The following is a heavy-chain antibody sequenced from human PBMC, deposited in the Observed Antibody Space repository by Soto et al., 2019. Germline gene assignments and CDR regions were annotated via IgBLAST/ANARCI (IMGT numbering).Heavy chain of an antibody. J-gene: IGHJ5*02. CDR2: ISAYNGNT. CDR3: ARGLRNNWFDP. D-gene: IGHD4-17*01. V-gene: IGHV1-18*04. CDR1: GYPFTSYG. Sequence: XSVKVSCNASGYPFTSYGISWVRQAPGQGLEWMGWISAYNGNTNYAQKLQGRVTMTTDTSTSTAYMELRSLRSDDTAVYYCARGLRNNWFDPWGQGTLVTVSS.